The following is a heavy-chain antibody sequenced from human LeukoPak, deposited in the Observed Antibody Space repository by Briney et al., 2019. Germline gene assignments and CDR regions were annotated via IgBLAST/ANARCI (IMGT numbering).Heavy chain of an antibody. CDR1: GFTFISYA. Sequence: GGSLRLSCAASGFTFISYAMSWFRQAPAGGLEWLSGITVSGRPTYNADSVKGRFTISRDDSKNTLYLQMNNLRAEDTALYYCAKDICTPTICLFYFDSWGLGTLVTVAS. J-gene: IGHJ4*02. V-gene: IGHV3-23*01. CDR3: AKDICTPTICLFYFDS. D-gene: IGHD2-2*01. CDR2: ITVSGRPT.